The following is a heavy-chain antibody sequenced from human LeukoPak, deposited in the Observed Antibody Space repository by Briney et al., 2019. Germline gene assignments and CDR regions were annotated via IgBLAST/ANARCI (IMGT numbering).Heavy chain of an antibody. CDR2: IYPGDSDT. Sequence: GESLKISCKASGYNFTKFWIGWVRQMPGKGLEWMGIIYPGDSDTRYSPSFEGQVTISADKPISTAYLQWRSLKASDTAMYYCARGGGHGYSFVYWGQRTLVTVSS. J-gene: IGHJ4*02. CDR3: ARGGGHGYSFVY. V-gene: IGHV5-51*04. CDR1: GYNFTKFW. D-gene: IGHD5-24*01.